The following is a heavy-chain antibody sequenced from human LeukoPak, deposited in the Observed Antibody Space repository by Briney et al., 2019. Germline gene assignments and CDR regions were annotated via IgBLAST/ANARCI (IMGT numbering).Heavy chain of an antibody. D-gene: IGHD1-26*01. V-gene: IGHV4-61*02. CDR3: ARDVYYGDPNGDLFDY. CDR2: IYTSGST. Sequence: NPSQTLSLTCTVSGGSISSGSYYWSWIRQPAGKGLEWIGRIYTSGSTNYDPSLKSRVTISVDTSKNQFSLKLSSVTAADTAVYYCARDVYYGDPNGDLFDYWGQGTLVTVSS. CDR1: GGSISSGSYY. J-gene: IGHJ4*02.